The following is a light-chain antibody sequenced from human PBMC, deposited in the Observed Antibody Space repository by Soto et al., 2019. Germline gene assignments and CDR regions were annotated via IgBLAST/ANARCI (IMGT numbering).Light chain of an antibody. CDR1: SSDVGAYNY. Sequence: QSALTQPASVSGSPGQSITISCTGTSSDVGAYNYVSWFQQHPGKAPQLMIYDVTNRPSGDSNRFSGSKSGNTASLTISGLQAEDEADYYCSSYTSSSTHVFGTGTKLTVL. J-gene: IGLJ1*01. CDR3: SSYTSSSTHV. V-gene: IGLV2-14*01. CDR2: DVT.